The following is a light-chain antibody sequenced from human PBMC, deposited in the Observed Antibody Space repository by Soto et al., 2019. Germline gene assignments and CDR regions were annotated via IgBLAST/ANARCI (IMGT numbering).Light chain of an antibody. V-gene: IGKV3-20*01. CDR1: LSVTGNY. J-gene: IGKJ1*01. CDR3: QQYGSLPWT. Sequence: EIVLTQSPDTLSLSPGERATLSCRASLSVTGNYLAWYQQKPGQAPRLLIFGAFTRATGIPDRFGGSASGTDFTLTISRLEPEDFAVYHCQQYGSLPWTFGHGTKVDIK. CDR2: GAF.